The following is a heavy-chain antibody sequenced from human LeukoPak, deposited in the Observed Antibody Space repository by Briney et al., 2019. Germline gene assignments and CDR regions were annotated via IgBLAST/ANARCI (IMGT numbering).Heavy chain of an antibody. V-gene: IGHV3-30-3*01. D-gene: IGHD3-10*01. J-gene: IGHJ6*02. CDR2: ISFDGSNR. Sequence: GGSLRLSCVASGFDFNDYDFHWVRQAPGKGLEWLTIISFDGSNRYYAKSVKGRFTISRDNARNSLHLQMNSLRAEDTAVYYCAIPPLSGTGSSRPLAEMDVWGQGTTVTVSS. CDR3: AIPPLSGTGSSRPLAEMDV. CDR1: GFDFNDYD.